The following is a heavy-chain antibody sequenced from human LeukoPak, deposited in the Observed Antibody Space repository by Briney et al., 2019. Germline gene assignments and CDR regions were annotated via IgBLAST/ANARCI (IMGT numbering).Heavy chain of an antibody. J-gene: IGHJ4*02. CDR1: GFTFSSYA. D-gene: IGHD3-10*01. CDR2: ISGSGGST. Sequence: GGSLRLSCAASGFTFSSYAMNWVRQAPGKGLEWVSAISGSGGSTYYADSVKGRFTISRDNSKNTMYLQMNSLRPEDTAVYYCAKDFYSGSGTYYTRFDQWGQGTLVTVSS. CDR3: AKDFYSGSGTYYTRFDQ. V-gene: IGHV3-23*01.